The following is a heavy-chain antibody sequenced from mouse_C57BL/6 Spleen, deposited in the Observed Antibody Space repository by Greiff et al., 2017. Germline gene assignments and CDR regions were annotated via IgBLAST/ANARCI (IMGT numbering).Heavy chain of an antibody. J-gene: IGHJ2*01. CDR3: AKCGLTGTFDD. D-gene: IGHD4-1*01. V-gene: IGHV1-18*01. CDR1: GYTFTDYN. CDR2: INPNNGGT. Sequence: EVQLQQSGPELVKPGASVKIPCKASGYTFTDYNMDWVKQSHGKSLEWIGDINPNNGGTIYNQKFKGKATFTVDKSSSTAYMELRSLTSEDTAVYYYAKCGLTGTFDDCGQGTTLTVSS.